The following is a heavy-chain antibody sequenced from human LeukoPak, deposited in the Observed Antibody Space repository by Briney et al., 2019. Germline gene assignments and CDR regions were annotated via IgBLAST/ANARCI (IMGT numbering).Heavy chain of an antibody. V-gene: IGHV3-11*06. D-gene: IGHD4-17*01. Sequence: GGSLRLSCAASGFTFSDYYMNWIRQAPGKGLEWVSSISSSSSYIYYADSVKGRFTISRDNAKNSLYLQMNSLRAEDTAVYYCARDKTTVTPGDYWGQGTLVTVSS. CDR1: GFTFSDYY. CDR2: ISSSSSYI. J-gene: IGHJ4*02. CDR3: ARDKTTVTPGDY.